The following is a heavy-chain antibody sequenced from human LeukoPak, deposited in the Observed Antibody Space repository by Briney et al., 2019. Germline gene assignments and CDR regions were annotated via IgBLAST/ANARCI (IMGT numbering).Heavy chain of an antibody. D-gene: IGHD1-1*01. V-gene: IGHV3-74*01. Sequence: GGSLRLSCAASGFTFSRYWMHWVRQAPGKGLVWVSRIDSDGTNRDYADSVKGRFTISRDNAKNTVYLQMNSLRDEDTAVYYCGGRTTGLTEYWGQGSLVTVSS. CDR1: GFTFSRYW. J-gene: IGHJ4*02. CDR3: GGRTTGLTEY. CDR2: IDSDGTNR.